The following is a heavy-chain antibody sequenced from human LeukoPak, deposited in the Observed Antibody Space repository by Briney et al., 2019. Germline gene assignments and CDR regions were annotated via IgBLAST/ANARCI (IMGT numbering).Heavy chain of an antibody. D-gene: IGHD6-25*01. CDR3: TRVATAGTWTDY. J-gene: IGHJ4*02. CDR2: ISSSSSYI. Sequence: GGSLRLSCAASGFTFSSYSMNWVRQAPGKGLEWVSSISSSSSYIYYADSVKGRFTISRDNAKNTVYLQMNSLRAEDTAIYFCTRVATAGTWTDYWGQGTLVTVSS. CDR1: GFTFSSYS. V-gene: IGHV3-21*01.